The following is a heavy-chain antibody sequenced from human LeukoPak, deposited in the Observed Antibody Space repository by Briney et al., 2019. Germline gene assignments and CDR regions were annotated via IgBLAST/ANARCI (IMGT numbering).Heavy chain of an antibody. D-gene: IGHD5-24*01. CDR2: INPSGGST. J-gene: IGHJ4*02. CDR1: GYTFTSYY. Sequence: GASVKVSCKASGYTFTSYYMHWVRQAPGQGLEWMGIINPSGGSTSYAQKFQGRVTMTRDTSTSTVYMELSSLRSEDTAVYYCARELSVEMATIPHNNAFDYWGQGTLVTVSS. V-gene: IGHV1-46*01. CDR3: ARELSVEMATIPHNNAFDY.